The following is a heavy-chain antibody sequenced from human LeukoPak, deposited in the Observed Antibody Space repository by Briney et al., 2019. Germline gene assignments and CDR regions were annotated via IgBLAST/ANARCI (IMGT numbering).Heavy chain of an antibody. CDR1: GFPFSDYY. J-gene: IGHJ4*02. D-gene: IGHD5-18*01. V-gene: IGHV3-11*01. CDR2: IIISGSTI. CDR3: ARDPVPPGYSYGYPPVDY. Sequence: RGSLKLSFAASGFPFSDYYISWIHQAPGKGLGGVSNIIISGSTIYYADAVKGRFTISRDNAKNSLYLQMNSLRAEDTDVYYCARDPVPPGYSYGYPPVDYWGQGTLVTVSS.